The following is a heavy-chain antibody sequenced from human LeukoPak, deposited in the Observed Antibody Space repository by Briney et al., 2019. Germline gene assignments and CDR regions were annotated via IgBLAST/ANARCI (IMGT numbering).Heavy chain of an antibody. V-gene: IGHV3-21*01. CDR3: ASPPNWRGDCFQYYHGMDV. D-gene: IGHD2-21*02. CDR2: ISSSGSYI. J-gene: IGHJ6*02. Sequence: KPGGSLRLSCAGSGFTFNNAWMSWVRQAPGKGLEWVSSISSSGSYIYYADSLKGRFTISRDNAKVSLYLQMNSLRAEDTGVYYCASPPNWRGDCFQYYHGMDVWGQGTTVTVSS. CDR1: GFTFNNAW.